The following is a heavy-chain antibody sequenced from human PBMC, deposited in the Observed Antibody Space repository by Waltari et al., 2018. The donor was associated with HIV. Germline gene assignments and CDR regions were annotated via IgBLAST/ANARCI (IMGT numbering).Heavy chain of an antibody. Sequence: VVCGGCPANAGQSLSISLEPTALSLNTCSPDGVRQAPGKGPCCVSSISRSGNLLHYAASVEGRFTISRDNADYSLYLQMNGLKTEDTAIYYCAGDSRGSTWSLNWFDPWGQGTLVTVSS. V-gene: IGHV3-21*01. CDR1: ALSLNTCS. D-gene: IGHD2-21*01. J-gene: IGHJ5*02. CDR3: AGDSRGSTWSLNWFDP. CDR2: ISRSGNLL.